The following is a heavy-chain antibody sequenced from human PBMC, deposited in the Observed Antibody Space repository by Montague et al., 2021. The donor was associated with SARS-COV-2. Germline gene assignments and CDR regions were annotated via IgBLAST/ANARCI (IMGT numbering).Heavy chain of an antibody. CDR2: IYYSGST. V-gene: IGHV4-39*07. CDR1: GGSINSSSYY. CDR3: ARDYGDYGWGYYYGMDV. Sequence: SETLSLTCTVSGGSINSSSYYWGWIRQPPGKGLEWIGSIYYSGSTYYNPSLKSRVTISVDTSKNQFSLKLSSVTAADTAVYYCARDYGDYGWGYYYGMDVWGQGTTVTVSS. J-gene: IGHJ6*02. D-gene: IGHD4-17*01.